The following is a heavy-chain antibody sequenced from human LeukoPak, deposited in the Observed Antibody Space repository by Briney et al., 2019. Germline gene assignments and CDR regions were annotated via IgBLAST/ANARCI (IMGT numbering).Heavy chain of an antibody. CDR2: ISTYNRNT. Sequence: ASVKVSCKASGGTFSSYGISWVRQAPGQGLEWMGWISTYNRNTNYAQELQGRVTMTTDTSTSTTYMELRSLRSDDTAVYYCARDAVGYCSSTSCYGGDAFDIWGQGTMVTVSS. D-gene: IGHD2-2*03. CDR3: ARDAVGYCSSTSCYGGDAFDI. CDR1: GGTFSSYG. V-gene: IGHV1-18*01. J-gene: IGHJ3*02.